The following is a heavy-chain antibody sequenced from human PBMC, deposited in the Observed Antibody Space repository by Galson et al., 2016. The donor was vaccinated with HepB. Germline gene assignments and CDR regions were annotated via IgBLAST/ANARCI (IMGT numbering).Heavy chain of an antibody. D-gene: IGHD3-10*01. J-gene: IGHJ4*02. CDR1: GGSVSSTTYY. V-gene: IGHV4-39*01. Sequence: SETLSLTCTVSGGSVSSTTYYWGWIRQPPGKGLEWIGNTFYSGRTYYNPSLKSRLTISVDPSKIQFSLRLRSVTAADTAVYYCARQRRFGTWDEIDYWGQGTLVTVSS. CDR3: ARQRRFGTWDEIDY. CDR2: TFYSGRT.